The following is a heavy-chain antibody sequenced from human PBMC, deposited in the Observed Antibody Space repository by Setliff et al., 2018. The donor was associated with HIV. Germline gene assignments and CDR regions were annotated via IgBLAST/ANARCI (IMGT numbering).Heavy chain of an antibody. Sequence: PGGSLRLSCAASGFTFSSYSMNWVRQAPGKGLEWVSYISSSSTIYYADSVKGRFTISRDNAKNSLYLQMNSLRAEDTAVYYCAREGIAAAGSYSYGFGQIDYWGQGTLVTVSS. CDR1: GFTFSSYS. J-gene: IGHJ4*02. V-gene: IGHV3-48*01. D-gene: IGHD6-13*01. CDR2: ISSSSTI. CDR3: AREGIAAAGSYSYGFGQIDY.